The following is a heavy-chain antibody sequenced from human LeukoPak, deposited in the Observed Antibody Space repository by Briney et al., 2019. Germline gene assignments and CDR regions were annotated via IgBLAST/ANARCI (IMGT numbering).Heavy chain of an antibody. CDR1: GFTFSGSA. V-gene: IGHV3-73*01. D-gene: IGHD5-24*01. CDR2: IRIKPDNYAT. CDR3: NTDRDRNDGKPEDF. J-gene: IGHJ4*02. Sequence: GGSLKLSCAASGFTFSGSAIHWVRQASGKGLEWLGRIRIKPDNYATAYAASVKGRFTISRDDSTNTLFLQMSSLRTEDTGVYYCNTDRDRNDGKPEDFWGRGTLVTVSS.